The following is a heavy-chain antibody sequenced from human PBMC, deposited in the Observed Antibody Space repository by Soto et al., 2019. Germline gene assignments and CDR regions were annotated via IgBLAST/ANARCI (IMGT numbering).Heavy chain of an antibody. V-gene: IGHV1-69*06. J-gene: IGHJ4*02. D-gene: IGHD3-3*01. Sequence: QVHLVQSGAEVKKPGSSVKVSCKASGGSFNNHVFNWVRQAPGQGLEWMGGIIPIIGTPNHAQKFQGRVTISAHKSTRTVYLELRSLRSDDTAVYYCTRDLEFRDGNISHLDYWGQGTLVTVSS. CDR2: IIPIIGTP. CDR3: TRDLEFRDGNISHLDY. CDR1: GGSFNNHV.